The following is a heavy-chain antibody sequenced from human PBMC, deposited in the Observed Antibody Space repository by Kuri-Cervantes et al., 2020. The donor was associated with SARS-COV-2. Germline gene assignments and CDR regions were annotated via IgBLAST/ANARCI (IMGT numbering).Heavy chain of an antibody. D-gene: IGHD3-3*01. J-gene: IGHJ6*02. CDR1: GFTFSDYY. Sequence: GGSLRLSCAASGFTFSDYYMSWIRQAPGKGLEWVANIKQDGSEKYYVDSVKGRFTISRDNAKNSLCLQMNSLRPEDTAVYYCAREEHYNFWSGYMNYYGMDVWGQGTTVTVSS. CDR2: IKQDGSEK. CDR3: AREEHYNFWSGYMNYYGMDV. V-gene: IGHV3-7*03.